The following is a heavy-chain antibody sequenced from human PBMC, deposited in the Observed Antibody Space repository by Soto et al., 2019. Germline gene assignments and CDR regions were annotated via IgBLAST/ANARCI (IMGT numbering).Heavy chain of an antibody. D-gene: IGHD2-8*02. CDR2: IIPIVDIP. V-gene: IGHV1-69*02. CDR3: ASHFTGVLVLGTSPPGGDNFGWDV. J-gene: IGHJ6*02. CDR1: GGTFSRYT. Sequence: QVQLVQSGAEVKKPGSSVKVSCKASGGTFSRYTFTWVRQAPGQGLEWMGRIIPIVDIPNYAQKFQGRVTITADKSTSTAYMELSRLTSDDTAVYYCASHFTGVLVLGTSPPGGDNFGWDVWGQGTRVSVS.